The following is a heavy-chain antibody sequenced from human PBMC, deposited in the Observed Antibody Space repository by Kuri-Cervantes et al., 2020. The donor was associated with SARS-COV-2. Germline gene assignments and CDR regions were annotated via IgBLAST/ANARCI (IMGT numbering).Heavy chain of an antibody. J-gene: IGHJ4*02. CDR2: ISSSSYI. V-gene: IGHV3-21*01. D-gene: IGHD2-2*01. Sequence: ETLSLTYAASGFTFSSYSMNWVRQAPGKGLEWVSSISSSSYIYYADSMRGRFTISRDNAKNSLYLQMNSLRAEDTAVYYCARGVVPAALFDYWGQGTLGTVSS. CDR3: ARGVVPAALFDY. CDR1: GFTFSSYS.